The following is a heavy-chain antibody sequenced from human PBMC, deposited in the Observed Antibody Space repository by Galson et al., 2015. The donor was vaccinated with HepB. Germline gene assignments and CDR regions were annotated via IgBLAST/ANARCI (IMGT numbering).Heavy chain of an antibody. CDR2: ISYDGSNK. CDR3: ARELMTLYSSGWGGSRHVYNWFDP. D-gene: IGHD6-19*01. Sequence: SLRLSCAASGFTFSSYAMHWVRQAPGKGLEWVAVISYDGSNKYYADSVKGRFTISRDNSKNTLYLQMNSLRAEDTAVYYCARELMTLYSSGWGGSRHVYNWFDPWGQGTLVTVSS. CDR1: GFTFSSYA. J-gene: IGHJ5*02. V-gene: IGHV3-30-3*01.